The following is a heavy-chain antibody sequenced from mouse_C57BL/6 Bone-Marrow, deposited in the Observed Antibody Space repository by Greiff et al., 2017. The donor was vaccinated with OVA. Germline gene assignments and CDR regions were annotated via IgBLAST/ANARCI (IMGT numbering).Heavy chain of an antibody. CDR2: IDPSDSET. J-gene: IGHJ3*01. D-gene: IGHD3-2*02. CDR1: GYTFTSYW. V-gene: IGHV1-52*01. Sequence: QVQLQQPGAELVRPGSSVKLSCKASGYTFTSYWMHWVKQRPIQGLEWIGNIDPSDSETHSNQKFKDKATLTVDKSSSTAYMQLSSLTSEDSAVYYCARSGAYWGQGTLVTVSA. CDR3: ARSGAY.